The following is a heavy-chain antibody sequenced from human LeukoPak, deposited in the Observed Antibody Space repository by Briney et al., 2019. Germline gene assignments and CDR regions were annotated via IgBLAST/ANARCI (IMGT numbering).Heavy chain of an antibody. CDR2: IKEDGGET. Sequence: GGSLRLSCTVPGFTFNDYWMSWVRQAPGKGVEWVANIKEDGGETYYVDSVKGRFIISRDNAKNSVYLQLSILRAEDTAVYYCASGMSEFDYWGQGTLVTVSS. J-gene: IGHJ4*02. CDR1: GFTFNDYW. V-gene: IGHV3-7*03. D-gene: IGHD1-14*01. CDR3: ASGMSEFDY.